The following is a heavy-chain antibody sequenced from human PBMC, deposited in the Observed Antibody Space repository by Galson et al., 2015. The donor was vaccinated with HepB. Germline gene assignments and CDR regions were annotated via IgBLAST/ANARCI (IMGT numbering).Heavy chain of an antibody. CDR3: AKALRDSYGERTFDY. D-gene: IGHD5-18*01. J-gene: IGHJ4*02. Sequence: SLRLSCAASGFTFSSYGMHWVRQAPGKGLEWVAVIWYDGSNKYYADSVKGRFTISRDNSKNTLYLQMNSLRAEDTAVYYCAKALRDSYGERTFDYWGQGTLVTVSS. V-gene: IGHV3-33*06. CDR1: GFTFSSYG. CDR2: IWYDGSNK.